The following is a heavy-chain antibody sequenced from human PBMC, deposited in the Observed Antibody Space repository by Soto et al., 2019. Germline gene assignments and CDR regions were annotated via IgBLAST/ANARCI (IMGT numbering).Heavy chain of an antibody. CDR3: ARDHRVGATTGCFDY. Sequence: GGSLRLSCAASGFTFSSYGMHWVRQAPGKGLEWVAVIWYDGSNKYYADSVKGRFTISRDNSKNTLYLQMSSLRAEDTAVYYCARDHRVGATTGCFDYWGQGTLVTVSS. J-gene: IGHJ4*02. CDR2: IWYDGSNK. CDR1: GFTFSSYG. V-gene: IGHV3-33*01. D-gene: IGHD1-26*01.